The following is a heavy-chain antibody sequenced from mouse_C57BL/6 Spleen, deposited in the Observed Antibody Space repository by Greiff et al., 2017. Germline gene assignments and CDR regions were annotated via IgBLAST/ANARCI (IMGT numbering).Heavy chain of an antibody. CDR1: GYTFTDYY. V-gene: IGHV1-26*01. Sequence: VQLQQSGPELVKPGASVKISCKASGYTFTDYYMNWVKQSHGKSLEWIGDINPNNGGTSYNQKFNGKATLTVDNSSSTAYMELRSLTSEDSAVYDCARRGGLRRPCDYWGQGTTLTVSS. CDR2: INPNNGGT. J-gene: IGHJ2*01. CDR3: ARRGGLRRPCDY. D-gene: IGHD2-4*01.